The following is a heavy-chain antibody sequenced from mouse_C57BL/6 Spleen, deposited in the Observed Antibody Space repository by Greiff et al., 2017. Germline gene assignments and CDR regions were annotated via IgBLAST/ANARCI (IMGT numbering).Heavy chain of an antibody. CDR2: SRNKANDYTT. J-gene: IGHJ4*01. D-gene: IGHD6-2*01. Sequence: EVKLVESGGGLVQSGRSLRLSCATSGFTFSDVYMEWVRQAPGKGLEWIASSRNKANDYTTEYSASVKGRFIVSRDTSPSILYLQMQALRTEDTAIYYCARSLDYFAMGYWGQGASVTVSS. CDR3: ARSLDYFAMGY. V-gene: IGHV7-1*01. CDR1: GFTFSDVY.